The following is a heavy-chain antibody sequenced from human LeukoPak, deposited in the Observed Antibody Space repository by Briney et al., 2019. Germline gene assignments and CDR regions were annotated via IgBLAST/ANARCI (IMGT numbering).Heavy chain of an antibody. Sequence: SETLSLTCTVSIGSISSSTYYWGWIRQPPGKGLEWIGNFYYTGSTYYNPSLKSRVTISVDTSKNQFSLKLSSVTAADTAVYYCARGGGSYYHFDYWGQGTLVTVSS. CDR2: FYYTGST. CDR1: IGSISSSTYY. CDR3: ARGGGSYYHFDY. D-gene: IGHD1-26*01. V-gene: IGHV4-39*07. J-gene: IGHJ4*02.